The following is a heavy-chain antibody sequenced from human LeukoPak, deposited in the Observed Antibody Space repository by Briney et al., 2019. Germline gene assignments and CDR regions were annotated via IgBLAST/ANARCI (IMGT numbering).Heavy chain of an antibody. J-gene: IGHJ4*02. Sequence: ASVKVSCKASGYTFTSYGISWVRQAPGQGLEWMGWISAYNGSTDYAQKLQGRVTMTTDTSTSTAYMELRSLRSDDTAVYYCARGYCSGGSCYFDYWGQGTLVTVSS. D-gene: IGHD2-15*01. CDR3: ARGYCSGGSCYFDY. CDR1: GYTFTSYG. CDR2: ISAYNGST. V-gene: IGHV1-18*01.